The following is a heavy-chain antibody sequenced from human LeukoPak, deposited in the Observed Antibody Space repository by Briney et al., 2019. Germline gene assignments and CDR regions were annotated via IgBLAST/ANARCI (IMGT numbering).Heavy chain of an antibody. Sequence: ASVKVSCKASGFTFTSSAVQWVRQARGQRLEWIGWIVVGSGNTNYAQKFQERVTITRDMSTSTAYMELSSLRSEDTAVYYCAADVDTIFGVASGYFQHWGQGTLVTVSS. D-gene: IGHD3-3*01. V-gene: IGHV1-58*01. CDR1: GFTFTSSA. CDR3: AADVDTIFGVASGYFQH. J-gene: IGHJ1*01. CDR2: IVVGSGNT.